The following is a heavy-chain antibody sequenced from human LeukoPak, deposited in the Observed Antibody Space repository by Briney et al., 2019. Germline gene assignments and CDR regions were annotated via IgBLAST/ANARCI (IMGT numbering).Heavy chain of an antibody. CDR3: ARDHDGKDC. Sequence: EGSLRLSCVASGFTFSSEWMSWVRQAPGKGLEWVTNINQDGIQKCYEDSVKGRFTVSRDNAKNSLYLHMNGLRADDTAIYYCARDHDGKDCWGQGTLVTVSS. D-gene: IGHD3/OR15-3a*01. CDR2: INQDGIQK. V-gene: IGHV3-7*01. CDR1: GFTFSSEW. J-gene: IGHJ1*01.